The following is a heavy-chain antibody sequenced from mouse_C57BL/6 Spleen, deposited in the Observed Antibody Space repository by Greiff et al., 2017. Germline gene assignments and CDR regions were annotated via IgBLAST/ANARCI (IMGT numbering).Heavy chain of an antibody. CDR3: TREGSSYAMDY. V-gene: IGHV5-9-1*02. D-gene: IGHD1-1*01. CDR1: GFTFSSYA. Sequence: EVKLVESGEGLVKPGGSLKLSCAASGFTFSSYAMSWVRQTPEKRLEWVAYISSGGDYIYYADTVKGRFTISRDNARNTLYLQMSSLKSEDTAMYYCTREGSSYAMDYCGQGTSVTVSS. CDR2: ISSGGDYI. J-gene: IGHJ4*01.